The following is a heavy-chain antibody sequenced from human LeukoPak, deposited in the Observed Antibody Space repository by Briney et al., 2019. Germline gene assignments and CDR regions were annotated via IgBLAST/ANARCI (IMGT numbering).Heavy chain of an antibody. Sequence: PGRSLRLSCAASGFTFDDYAMHWVRQAPGKGLEWVSGISWNSGSIGYADSVKGRFTISRDNAKNSLYLQMNSLRAEDTALYYCATDDHQLGFDYWGQGTLVTVSS. CDR3: ATDDHQLGFDY. CDR1: GFTFDDYA. CDR2: ISWNSGSI. D-gene: IGHD1-1*01. J-gene: IGHJ4*02. V-gene: IGHV3-9*01.